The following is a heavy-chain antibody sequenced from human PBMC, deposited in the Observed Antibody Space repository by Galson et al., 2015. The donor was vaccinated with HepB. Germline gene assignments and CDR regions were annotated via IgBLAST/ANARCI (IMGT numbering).Heavy chain of an antibody. V-gene: IGHV3-48*04. CDR2: ISTRGNTI. Sequence: SLRLSCATSGFTFSGSSMNWVRQVPGKGLEWVAYISTRGNTIYYADSVEGRFTISRDNAINSLYLQMNSLRADDTAVYFCARSIYGQIWSEGYFDYWGQGTLVTVSS. D-gene: IGHD3-3*01. J-gene: IGHJ4*02. CDR3: ARSIYGQIWSEGYFDY. CDR1: GFTFSGSS.